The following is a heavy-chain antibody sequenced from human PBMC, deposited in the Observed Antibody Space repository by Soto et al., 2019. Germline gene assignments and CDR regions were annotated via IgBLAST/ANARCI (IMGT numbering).Heavy chain of an antibody. CDR1: GGTFSTYA. J-gene: IGHJ4*02. Sequence: QVQLVQSGAEVKKPGSSVKVSCKASGGTFSTYAISWVRQAPGQGLEWMGGIMPIFGTANYAQKFQGRVTITADESTSTAYMELSSLRAEDTAVYYCAVLKWEQYYFDYWGQGTLVTVSS. D-gene: IGHD1-26*01. V-gene: IGHV1-69*12. CDR2: IMPIFGTA. CDR3: AVLKWEQYYFDY.